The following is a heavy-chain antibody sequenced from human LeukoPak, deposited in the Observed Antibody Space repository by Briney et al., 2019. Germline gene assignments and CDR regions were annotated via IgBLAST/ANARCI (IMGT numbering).Heavy chain of an antibody. J-gene: IGHJ3*02. CDR1: GFTFSSYS. D-gene: IGHD4-17*01. CDR2: ISSSSNFI. Sequence: PGGSLRLSCAASGFTFSSYSMNWVRQAPGKGLEWVSSISSSSNFIYYADSVKGRFTISRDNAKNSLYLQMNSLRAEDTAVYYCARAISDYDASDIWGQGTMVTVSP. V-gene: IGHV3-21*01. CDR3: ARAISDYDASDI.